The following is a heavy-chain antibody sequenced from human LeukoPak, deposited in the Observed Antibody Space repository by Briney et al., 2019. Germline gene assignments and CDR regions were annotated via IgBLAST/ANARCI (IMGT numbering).Heavy chain of an antibody. CDR2: INHSGST. V-gene: IGHV4-34*01. D-gene: IGHD5/OR15-5a*01. Sequence: PETLSLTCAVYGGSFSGYYWSWIRQPPGKGLEWIGEINHSGSTNYNPSLKSRVTISVDTSKNQFSLKLSSVTAADTAVYYCARGPNLISTRNFDYWGQGTLVTVSS. CDR3: ARGPNLISTRNFDY. J-gene: IGHJ4*02. CDR1: GGSFSGYY.